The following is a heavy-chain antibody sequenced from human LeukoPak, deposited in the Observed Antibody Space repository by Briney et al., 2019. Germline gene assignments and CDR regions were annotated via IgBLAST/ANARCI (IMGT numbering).Heavy chain of an antibody. Sequence: PGGSLRLSCAASGFTFSSYEMNWVRQAPGKGLEWVSYISSSGSTIYYADSVKGRFTISRDNAKNSLYLQMNSLRAEDTAVDYCARPGSSGWYVNFDYWGQGTLVTVSS. D-gene: IGHD6-19*01. CDR2: ISSSGSTI. V-gene: IGHV3-48*03. CDR1: GFTFSSYE. CDR3: ARPGSSGWYVNFDY. J-gene: IGHJ4*02.